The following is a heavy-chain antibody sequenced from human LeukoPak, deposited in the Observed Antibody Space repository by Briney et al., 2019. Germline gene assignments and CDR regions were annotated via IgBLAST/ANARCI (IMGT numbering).Heavy chain of an antibody. D-gene: IGHD3-10*01. CDR3: ARALVGLRGVTEFDF. Sequence: PSETLSLTCTVSGGSISSYYRNWIRQPPGKGLEWIGSIYYSGSTKYSPSLKSRVTISVDKSKNQFSLKLRSVTAADTAVYYCARALVGLRGVTEFDFWGQGTLVTVSS. J-gene: IGHJ4*02. CDR2: IYYSGST. CDR1: GGSISSYY. V-gene: IGHV4-59*01.